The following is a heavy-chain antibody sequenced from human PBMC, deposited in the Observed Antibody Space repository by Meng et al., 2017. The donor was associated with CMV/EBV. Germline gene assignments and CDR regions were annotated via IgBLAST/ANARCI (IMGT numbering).Heavy chain of an antibody. CDR3: ARDIMYLDY. CDR1: GFTFSSYW. V-gene: IGHV3-7*01. CDR2: IKQDGSEK. J-gene: IGHJ4*02. Sequence: LSLTCAASGFTFSSYWMSWARQAPGKGLEWVANIKQDGSEKYYVDSVKGRFTISRDNAKNSLYLQMNSLRAEDMAVYYCARDIMYLDYWGQGTLVTVSS. D-gene: IGHD3-16*01.